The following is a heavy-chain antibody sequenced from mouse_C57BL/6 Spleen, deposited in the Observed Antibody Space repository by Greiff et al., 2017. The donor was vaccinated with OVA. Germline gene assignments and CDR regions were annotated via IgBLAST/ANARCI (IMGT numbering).Heavy chain of an antibody. CDR1: GFTFSDYY. CDR3: ANNYYGSDYYAMDY. CDR2: ISNGGGST. D-gene: IGHD1-1*01. Sequence: EVKVVESGGGLVQPGGSLKLSCAASGFTFSDYYMYWVRQTPEKRLEWVAYISNGGGSTYYPDTVKGRFTISRDNAKNTLYLQMSRLKSEDTAMYYCANNYYGSDYYAMDYWGQGTSVTVSS. V-gene: IGHV5-12*01. J-gene: IGHJ4*01.